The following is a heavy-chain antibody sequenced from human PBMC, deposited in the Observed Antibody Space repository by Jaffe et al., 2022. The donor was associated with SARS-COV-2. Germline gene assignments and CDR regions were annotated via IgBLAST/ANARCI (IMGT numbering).Heavy chain of an antibody. CDR3: ARLESDYVWGSYRLDYYYGMDV. J-gene: IGHJ6*02. Sequence: EVQLVESGGGLVQPGGSLRLSCAASGFTFSSYSMNWVRQAPGKGLEWVSYISSSSSTIYYADSVKGRFTISRDNAKNSLYLQMNSLRDEDTAVYYCARLESDYVWGSYRLDYYYGMDVWGQGTTVTVSS. CDR1: GFTFSSYS. CDR2: ISSSSSTI. V-gene: IGHV3-48*02. D-gene: IGHD3-16*02.